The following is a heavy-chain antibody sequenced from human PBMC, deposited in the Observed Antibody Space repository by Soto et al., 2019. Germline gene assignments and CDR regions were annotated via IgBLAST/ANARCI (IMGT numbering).Heavy chain of an antibody. D-gene: IGHD1-26*01. Sequence: PGGSLRLSCAASGFTVSSTYLTWVRQAPGKGLEWVAILYTGTDTVYADSVKGRFTISRDSSKNTFYLQMNSLRAEDTAMYFCVRSRYIGTSSGRSLDYWGQGSLITVSS. J-gene: IGHJ4*02. CDR3: VRSRYIGTSSGRSLDY. CDR2: LYTGTDT. V-gene: IGHV3-53*01. CDR1: GFTVSSTY.